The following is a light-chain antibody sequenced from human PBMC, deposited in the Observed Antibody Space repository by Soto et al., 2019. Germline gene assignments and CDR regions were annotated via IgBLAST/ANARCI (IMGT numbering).Light chain of an antibody. V-gene: IGKV1-5*01. J-gene: IGKJ2*01. CDR3: QQYNRYSHT. CDR2: DAS. CDR1: QRISSW. Sequence: DIQMTQSPSTLSASVGDRVTITCRASQRISSWLAWYQQKPGKAPKLLIYDASSLESGVPSRFSGSGSGTEFTLTISSLQPDDFATYYCQQYNRYSHTFGQGTKLEIK.